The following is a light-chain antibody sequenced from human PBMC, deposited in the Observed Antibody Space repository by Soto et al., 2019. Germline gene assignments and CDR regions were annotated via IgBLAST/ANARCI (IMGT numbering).Light chain of an antibody. J-gene: IGLJ1*01. CDR2: EVT. Sequence: QSVLTQPASVSGSPGQSITISCTGTSSDVGGYSYVSWYQQHPGKAPKLLIYEVTYRPSGVSNRFSGSKSGNTASLTISGLQAEDEADYFCGSYTSSNTLVFGTGTKLTVL. CDR1: SSDVGGYSY. V-gene: IGLV2-14*03. CDR3: GSYTSSNTLV.